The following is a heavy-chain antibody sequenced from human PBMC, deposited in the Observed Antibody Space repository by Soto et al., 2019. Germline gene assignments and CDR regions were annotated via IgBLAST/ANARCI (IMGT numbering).Heavy chain of an antibody. D-gene: IGHD6-19*01. V-gene: IGHV3-23*01. Sequence: GGSLRLSCAASGFIFSTYDMSWVRQAPGKGPEWVSSISGRGDRTYYADSVKGRFTISRDNSKNTLSLQMNSLRAEDTAIYYCARYGPQYNSDWAFDHWGQGTQVTVSS. CDR2: ISGRGDRT. CDR3: ARYGPQYNSDWAFDH. J-gene: IGHJ4*02. CDR1: GFIFSTYD.